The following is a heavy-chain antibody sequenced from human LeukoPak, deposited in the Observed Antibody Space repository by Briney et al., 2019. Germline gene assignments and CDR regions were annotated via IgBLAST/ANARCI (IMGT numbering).Heavy chain of an antibody. CDR1: GGSFSGYY. J-gene: IGHJ5*02. CDR2: INHSGST. V-gene: IGHV4-34*01. CDR3: ARGPYHWFDP. Sequence: SETLSLTCAVYGGSFSGYYWSWIRQPPGKGLEWIGEINHSGSTNYNPSLKSRVTISVDTSKNQFSLKLSSVTATDTAVYYCARGPYHWFDPWAQETLVTVSS.